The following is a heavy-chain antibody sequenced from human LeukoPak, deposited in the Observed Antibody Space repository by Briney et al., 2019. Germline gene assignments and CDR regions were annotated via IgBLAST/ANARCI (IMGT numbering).Heavy chain of an antibody. J-gene: IGHJ3*02. CDR1: GYTFTSYD. CDR3: ARGLPQWLVRKNAFDI. CDR2: MNPNSGNT. V-gene: IGHV1-8*01. Sequence: DSVKVSCKASGYTFTSYDINWVRQATGQGLEWMGWMNPNSGNTGYAQKFQGRVTMTRNTSISTAYMELSSLRSEDTAVYYCARGLPQWLVRKNAFDIWGQGTMVTVSS. D-gene: IGHD6-19*01.